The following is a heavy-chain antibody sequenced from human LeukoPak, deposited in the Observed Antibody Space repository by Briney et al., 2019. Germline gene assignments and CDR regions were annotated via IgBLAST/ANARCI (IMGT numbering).Heavy chain of an antibody. D-gene: IGHD6-19*01. CDR1: GDSVSNKSVI. J-gene: IGHJ3*02. CDR2: TYYNSKCNK. V-gene: IGHV6-1*01. CDR3: ASGVAGKGAFDI. Sequence: HTLSLTCAISGDSVSNKSVIWNWVRQSPSRGLEWLGRTYYNSKCNKDYAVPVKSLISINPDTSKNHVSLQMNSVTPEDTAVYYCASGVAGKGAFDIWGRGTMVTVSS.